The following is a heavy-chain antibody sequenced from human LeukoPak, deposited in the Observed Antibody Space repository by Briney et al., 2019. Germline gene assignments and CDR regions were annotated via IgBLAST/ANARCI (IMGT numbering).Heavy chain of an antibody. CDR3: ARVNYCSYSVCHSYDY. D-gene: IGHD2-8*01. CDR1: GYTFTGHY. J-gene: IGHJ4*02. V-gene: IGHV1-2*02. CDR2: INPNSGGT. Sequence: GASVKVSCKASGYTFTGHYIHWVRQAPGQGLEWMGWINPNSGGTKFAQKFQGRVTMTRDMSISTAYMELSRLRSDDTAVYYCARVNYCSYSVCHSYDYWGQGTLVTVPS.